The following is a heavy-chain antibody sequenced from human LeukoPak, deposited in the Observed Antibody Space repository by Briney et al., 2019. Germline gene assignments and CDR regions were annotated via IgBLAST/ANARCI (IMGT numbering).Heavy chain of an antibody. CDR2: INYSGST. V-gene: IGHV4-31*11. J-gene: IGHJ1*01. CDR3: AREMDPHPRIVV. CDR1: GGSISSGGYP. D-gene: IGHD2-21*01. Sequence: PSETLSLTCAVSGGSISSGGYPWTWIRQYPGKGLEWIGYINYSGSTYYNPSLKSRVIISVDTSKNQFSLNLNSVTAADTAVYYCAREMDPHPRIVVWGQGTLVTVSS.